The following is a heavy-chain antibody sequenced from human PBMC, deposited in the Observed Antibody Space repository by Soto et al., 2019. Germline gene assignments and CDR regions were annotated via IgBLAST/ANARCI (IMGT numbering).Heavy chain of an antibody. V-gene: IGHV4-39*01. J-gene: IGHJ4*02. D-gene: IGHD1-20*01. CDR1: GASISGSYYY. Sequence: SETLSLTCAVSGASISGSYYYWAWLRQSPGKGPEWIGSVFYTGFTSYNPSLESRVSVSVDTSKSQLSLKLSAVTAADTAVYYCATSQKGYNWNYFDHWGQGALVTVSS. CDR2: VFYTGFT. CDR3: ATSQKGYNWNYFDH.